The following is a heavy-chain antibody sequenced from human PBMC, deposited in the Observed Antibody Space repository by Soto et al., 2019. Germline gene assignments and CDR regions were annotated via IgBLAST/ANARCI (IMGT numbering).Heavy chain of an antibody. D-gene: IGHD3-22*01. V-gene: IGHV1-69*19. J-gene: IGHJ3*02. Sequence: QVQLVQSGAEVKKPGSSVKVSCKASGGTFSSYAISWVRQAPGQGLEWMGGIIPIFGTANYAQKFQGSVTITADESTSTAYVELGSLRSEDTGVYYCVRDCSAADYYVSSGYYIRGDDFAMWVQGTMVTVS. CDR1: GGTFSSYA. CDR2: IIPIFGTA. CDR3: VRDCSAADYYVSSGYYIRGDDFAM.